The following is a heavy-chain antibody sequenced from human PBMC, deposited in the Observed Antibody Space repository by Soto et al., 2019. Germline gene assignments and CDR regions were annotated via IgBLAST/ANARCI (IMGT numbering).Heavy chain of an antibody. CDR3: ARVSDQLLPYYYGMDV. CDR2: IIPIFGTA. J-gene: IGHJ6*02. CDR1: GGTFSSYA. V-gene: IGHV1-69*13. D-gene: IGHD2-2*01. Sequence: SVKVSCKASGGTFSSYAISWVRQAPGQGLEWMGGIIPIFGTANYAQKFQGRVTITADESTSTAYMELSSLRSEDTAVYYCARVSDQLLPYYYGMDVWGQGTTVTVSS.